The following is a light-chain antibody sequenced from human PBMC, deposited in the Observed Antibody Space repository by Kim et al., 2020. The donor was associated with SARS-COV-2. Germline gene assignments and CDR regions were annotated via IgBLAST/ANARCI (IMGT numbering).Light chain of an antibody. V-gene: IGKV3-20*01. CDR2: GAS. CDR3: QQYGSLIT. Sequence: LSPGERATLSCRASQSVSSSQLACYQHKPGQPPRLLIYGASSRAAGIPGRFSGSGAGTVFTITSSRLEPEDFAVYFCQQYGSLITFGQGTRLEIK. CDR1: QSVSSSQ. J-gene: IGKJ5*01.